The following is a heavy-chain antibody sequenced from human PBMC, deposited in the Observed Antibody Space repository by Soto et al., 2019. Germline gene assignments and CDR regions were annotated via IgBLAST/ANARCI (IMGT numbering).Heavy chain of an antibody. Sequence: GGSLRLSCAASGFTFSSYWMHWVRQAPGKGLVWVSRINSDGSTTSYADSGKGRVTISRDTAKNTLYLQMNSLRAEDTAVYYCATHSRGVYHYYMDVWGEGTTVTVSS. J-gene: IGHJ6*03. V-gene: IGHV3-74*01. D-gene: IGHD6-25*01. CDR3: ATHSRGVYHYYMDV. CDR2: INSDGSTT. CDR1: GFTFSSYW.